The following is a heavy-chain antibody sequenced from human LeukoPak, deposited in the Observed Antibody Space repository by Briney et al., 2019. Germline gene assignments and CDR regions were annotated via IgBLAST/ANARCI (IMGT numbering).Heavy chain of an antibody. CDR1: GGSISSSSYY. CDR3: ARDGGRTSSDAVEI. J-gene: IGHJ3*02. D-gene: IGHD2-2*01. Sequence: SETLSLTCTVSGGSISSSSYYWGRIRQPPGKGLEWIGNIYYSGSIYYNPSLKSRVSISVDTSKNQLSLKLNSVTAADTAVYYCARDGGRTSSDAVEIWGQGTMVIASS. V-gene: IGHV4-39*02. CDR2: IYYSGSI.